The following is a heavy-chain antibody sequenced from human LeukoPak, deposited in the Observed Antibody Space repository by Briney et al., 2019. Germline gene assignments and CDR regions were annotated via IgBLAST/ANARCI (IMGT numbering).Heavy chain of an antibody. J-gene: IGHJ4*02. CDR1: GFTFSAYS. D-gene: IGHD4-11*01. CDR3: AREGYNNYGTRYFDY. Sequence: GGSLRLSCAASGFTFSAYSMNWVRQAPGKGLEWVSYISGSDNTIYYADSVKGRFTISRDNAKDSLYLQMNSLRGEDTAVYYCAREGYNNYGTRYFDYWGQGTLVTVSS. CDR2: ISGSDNTI. V-gene: IGHV3-48*01.